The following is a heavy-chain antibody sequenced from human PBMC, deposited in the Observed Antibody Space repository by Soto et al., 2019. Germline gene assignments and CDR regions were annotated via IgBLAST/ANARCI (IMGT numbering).Heavy chain of an antibody. CDR3: ARGSTNLVSFFRSNWFDP. CDR1: GGSFSGYY. Sequence: PSETLSLTCAVYGGSFSGYYWSWIRQPPGKGLEWIGEINHSGSTNYNPSLKSRVTISVDTSKNQFSLKLSSVTAADTAVYYCARGSTNLVSFFRSNWFDPWGQGTLVTVSS. J-gene: IGHJ5*02. D-gene: IGHD2-2*01. CDR2: INHSGST. V-gene: IGHV4-34*01.